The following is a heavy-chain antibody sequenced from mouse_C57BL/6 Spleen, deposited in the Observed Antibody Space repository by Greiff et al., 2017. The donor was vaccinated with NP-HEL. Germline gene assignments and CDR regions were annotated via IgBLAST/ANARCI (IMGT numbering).Heavy chain of an antibody. J-gene: IGHJ3*01. V-gene: IGHV5-4*01. Sequence: EVQLVESGGGLVKPGGSLKLSCAASGFTFSSYAMSWVRQTPEKRLEWVATISDGGSYTYYPDNVKGRFTISRDNAKNNLYLQMSHLKSEDTAMYYCARDSSGYFAWFAYWGQGTLVTVSA. CDR2: ISDGGSYT. CDR3: ARDSSGYFAWFAY. CDR1: GFTFSSYA. D-gene: IGHD3-2*02.